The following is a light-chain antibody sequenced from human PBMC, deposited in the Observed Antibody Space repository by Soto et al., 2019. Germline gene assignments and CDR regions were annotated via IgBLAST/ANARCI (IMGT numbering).Light chain of an antibody. J-gene: IGKJ2*01. CDR2: WAS. Sequence: DIVMTQSPDSLSVSLGERATINCKSSQTVFHTSYNKDFLAWYQQKAGQHPKLLSYWASTRESGVTARFSGGGSGTDFSLTISSLQPEDVAVYYCQQYYSSVTFGQGTKLEIK. V-gene: IGKV4-1*01. CDR3: QQYYSSVT. CDR1: QTVFHTSYNKDF.